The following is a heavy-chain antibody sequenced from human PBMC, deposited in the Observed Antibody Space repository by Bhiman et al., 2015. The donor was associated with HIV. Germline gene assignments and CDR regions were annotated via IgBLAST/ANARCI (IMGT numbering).Heavy chain of an antibody. CDR1: GFTFRGSR. CDR2: ISYDGGNK. CDR3: AKEGAYYMDV. D-gene: IGHD3-16*01. Sequence: QVQVVESGGGVVQSGRSVRLSCAASGFTFRGSRMHWVRQAPGKGLEWVAVISYDGGNKYYSDSVRGRFTVSRDTAKNTVHLQLSSLTPEDTAFYCAKEGAYYMDVWGKGTTVIVSS. V-gene: IGHV3-30*18. J-gene: IGHJ6*03.